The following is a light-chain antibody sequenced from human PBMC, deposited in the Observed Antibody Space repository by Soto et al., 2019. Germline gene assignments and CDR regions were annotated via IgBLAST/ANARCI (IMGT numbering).Light chain of an antibody. Sequence: EIVLTQSPATLSLSPGERATLSCRASQSVSSYLAWYQQKPGQAPRLLIYDASNRATGIPPRFSGSGYGTDFTLTISSLEPEDFAVYYCQQRSNWPLTFGGGTTVEIK. CDR3: QQRSNWPLT. CDR2: DAS. J-gene: IGKJ4*01. CDR1: QSVSSY. V-gene: IGKV3-11*01.